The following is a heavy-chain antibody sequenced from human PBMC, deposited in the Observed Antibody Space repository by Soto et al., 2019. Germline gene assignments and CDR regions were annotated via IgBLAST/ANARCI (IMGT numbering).Heavy chain of an antibody. CDR2: INPYNGNT. Sequence: GASVKVSCKASGYTFTKNVISCVRQAPGQGLEWMGWINPYNGNTDYAQKLQRRVTVTTDTSTNTVHMELRSLRSDDTAVYYCARGPHDYSFPYYFDYWGRGTLVTVSS. J-gene: IGHJ4*02. V-gene: IGHV1-18*01. D-gene: IGHD3-16*01. CDR3: ARGPHDYSFPYYFDY. CDR1: GYTFTKNV.